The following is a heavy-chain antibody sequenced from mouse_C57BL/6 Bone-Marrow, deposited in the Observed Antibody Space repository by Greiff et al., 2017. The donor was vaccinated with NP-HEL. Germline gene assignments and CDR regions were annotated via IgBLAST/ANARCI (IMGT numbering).Heavy chain of an antibody. CDR3: AKNHYGSSYD. Sequence: DVMLVESGGGLVKPGGSLKLSCAASGFTFSDYGMHWVRQAPEKGLEWVAYISSGSSTIYYADTLKGRFTISRDNAKNTLFLQMTSLRSEDTAMYYCAKNHYGSSYDWGQGTTLTVSS. V-gene: IGHV5-17*01. CDR1: GFTFSDYG. CDR2: ISSGSSTI. J-gene: IGHJ2*01. D-gene: IGHD1-1*01.